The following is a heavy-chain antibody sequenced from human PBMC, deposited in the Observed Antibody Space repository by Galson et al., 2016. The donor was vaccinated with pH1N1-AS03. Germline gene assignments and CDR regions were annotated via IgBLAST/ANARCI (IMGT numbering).Heavy chain of an antibody. V-gene: IGHV4-4*02. CDR1: GAFINSNNC. Sequence: SETLSLTCDVSGAFINSNNCWTWVRQSPEKGLEWIGEIYISGSTNYNPSLKSRVTIAVDKSKNQVSLKMKSVTAADMAVYFSARAVRPWASRYIDLWGRGTLISVSS. D-gene: IGHD3-16*02. CDR3: ARAVRPWASRYIDL. CDR2: IYISGST. J-gene: IGHJ2*01.